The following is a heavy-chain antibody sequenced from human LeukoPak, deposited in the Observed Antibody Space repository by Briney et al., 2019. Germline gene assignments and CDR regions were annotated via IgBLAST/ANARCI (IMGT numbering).Heavy chain of an antibody. CDR2: IIPIFGTA. V-gene: IGHV1-69*05. CDR3: ARNYMTTHSPYWYFDL. CDR1: GGTFSSYA. J-gene: IGHJ2*01. D-gene: IGHD4-11*01. Sequence: SVKVSCKASGGTFSSYAISWVRQAPGQGLEWMGGIIPIFGTANYAQKFQGRVTITTDESTSTAYMELSSLRSEDTAVYYCARNYMTTHSPYWYFDLWGRGTLVTVSS.